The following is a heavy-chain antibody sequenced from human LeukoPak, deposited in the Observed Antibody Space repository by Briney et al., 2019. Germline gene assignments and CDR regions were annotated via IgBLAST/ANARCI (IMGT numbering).Heavy chain of an antibody. J-gene: IGHJ2*01. CDR2: IYYSGST. CDR3: ARAPRVGISYWYFDL. V-gene: IGHV4-59*01. CDR1: GGSISSYY. Sequence: SETLSLTCTVSGGSISSYYWSWIRQPPGKGLEWLGYIYYSGSTNYNPSLKSRVTISVDTSKNQFSLKLSSVTAADTAVYYCARAPRVGISYWYFDLWGRGTLVTVSS. D-gene: IGHD1-26*01.